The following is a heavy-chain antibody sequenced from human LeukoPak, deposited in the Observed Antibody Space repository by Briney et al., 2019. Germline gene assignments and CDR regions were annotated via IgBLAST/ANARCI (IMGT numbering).Heavy chain of an antibody. Sequence: SETLSLTCTVSGDSINNYYWSWIRQPPGKGLGWIGYIYYTASTNYNPSLKSRVTISLDTSKNQFSLKLSSVTAADTAVYYCARQSVTMVRGIIINPSLFDYWAREPWSPSPQ. CDR2: IYYTAST. J-gene: IGHJ4*02. CDR1: GDSINNYY. CDR3: ARQSVTMVRGIIINPSLFDY. V-gene: IGHV4-59*08. D-gene: IGHD3-10*01.